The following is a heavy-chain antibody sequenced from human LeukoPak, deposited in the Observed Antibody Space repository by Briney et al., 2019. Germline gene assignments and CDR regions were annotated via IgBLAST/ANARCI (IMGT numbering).Heavy chain of an antibody. CDR3: ARTQGGYGAYYYYGMDV. D-gene: IGHD3-22*01. CDR2: IYYSRST. V-gene: IGHV4-31*03. J-gene: IGHJ6*02. Sequence: SETLSLTCTVSGGSISSGGYYWSWIRQHPGKVLEWIGYIYYSRSTYYNPALKSRVTISVDTSKNQFSLKLSSVTAADTAVYYCARTQGGYGAYYYYGMDVWGQGTTVTVSS. CDR1: GGSISSGGYY.